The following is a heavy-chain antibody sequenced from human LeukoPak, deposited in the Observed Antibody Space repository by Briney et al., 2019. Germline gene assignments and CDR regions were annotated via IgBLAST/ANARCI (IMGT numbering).Heavy chain of an antibody. CDR1: GFTFSSYE. J-gene: IGHJ6*02. CDR3: ARDLLLWFGETPLGMDV. Sequence: PGGALRLSCAASGFTFSSYEMNWVRQAPGEGLEWVSYISSSGGTIYYADSVKGRFTISRDNAKNSLYLQMNSLRAEDTAVYYCARDLLLWFGETPLGMDVWGQGTTVTVSS. CDR2: ISSSGGTI. V-gene: IGHV3-48*03. D-gene: IGHD3-10*01.